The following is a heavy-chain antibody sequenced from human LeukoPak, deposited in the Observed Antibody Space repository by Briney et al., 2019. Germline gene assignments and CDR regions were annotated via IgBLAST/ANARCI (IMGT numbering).Heavy chain of an antibody. CDR3: AKRWGVGAGGRCSIDH. J-gene: IGHJ4*02. D-gene: IGHD2-15*01. Sequence: GGSLRLSCAASGFTFSSYGMHWVRQAPGKGLEWVAVISNDGSNKYYADSVKGRFTISRDNSKNTLYLQMNSLRAEDTAVYYCAKRWGVGAGGRCSIDHWGQGTLATVSS. V-gene: IGHV3-30*18. CDR1: GFTFSSYG. CDR2: ISNDGSNK.